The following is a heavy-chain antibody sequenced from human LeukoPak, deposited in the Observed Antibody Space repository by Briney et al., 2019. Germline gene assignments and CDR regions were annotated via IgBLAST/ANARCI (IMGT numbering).Heavy chain of an antibody. J-gene: IGHJ4*02. D-gene: IGHD6-19*01. CDR1: GYSISSGYY. V-gene: IGHV4-38-2*02. CDR2: IYHSGST. CDR3: ARGLAVAGNFDY. Sequence: SETLSLTCTVSGYSISSGYYWGWIRQPPGKGLEWIGNIYHSGSTYYNSSLKSRVTISVDTSKNQLSLKLNSVTAADTAVYYCARGLAVAGNFDYWGQGTLVTVSS.